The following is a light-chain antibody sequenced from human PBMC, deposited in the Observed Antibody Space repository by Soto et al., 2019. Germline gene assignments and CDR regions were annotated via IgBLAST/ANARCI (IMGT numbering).Light chain of an antibody. J-gene: IGKJ2*01. CDR2: GAT. V-gene: IGKV3-20*01. Sequence: EIVLTQSPSTLSLSQGERATLSCRASQNVSSNYLAWYQQKPGQAPRLLIYGATNRATGIPDRFSGSGSGTDFSVTISRLEPEDVVVYYCPQYGRSLYTFGQGTNLEIK. CDR1: QNVSSNY. CDR3: PQYGRSLYT.